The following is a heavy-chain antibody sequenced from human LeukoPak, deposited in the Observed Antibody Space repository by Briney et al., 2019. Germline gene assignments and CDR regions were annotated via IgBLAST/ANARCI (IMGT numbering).Heavy chain of an antibody. CDR2: IWYDGSIQ. J-gene: IGHJ4*02. D-gene: IGHD2-15*01. CDR3: ARAGYCSGGSCYGSDY. CDR1: GFTFSSYG. V-gene: IGHV3-33*01. Sequence: GGSLRLSCAASGFTFSSYGMHWVRRAPGKGLEWVAAIWYDGSIQYYADSVKGRFTISRDNSKNTLYLQMDSLRAEDTAVYYCARAGYCSGGSCYGSDYWGQGTLVSVSS.